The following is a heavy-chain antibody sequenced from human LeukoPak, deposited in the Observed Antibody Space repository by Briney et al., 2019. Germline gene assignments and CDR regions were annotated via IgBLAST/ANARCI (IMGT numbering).Heavy chain of an antibody. D-gene: IGHD2-15*01. CDR1: GGTFSSYA. V-gene: IGHV1-69*13. CDR3: ARSLRYCSGGSCYGYYYYYMDV. J-gene: IGHJ6*03. CDR2: IIPIFGTA. Sequence: GASVKVSCKASGGTFSSYAISWVRQAPGQGLEWMGGIIPIFGTANYAQKFQGRVTITADESTSTAYMELSSLRSEDTAVYYCARSLRYCSGGSCYGYYYYYMDVWGKGTTVTVSS.